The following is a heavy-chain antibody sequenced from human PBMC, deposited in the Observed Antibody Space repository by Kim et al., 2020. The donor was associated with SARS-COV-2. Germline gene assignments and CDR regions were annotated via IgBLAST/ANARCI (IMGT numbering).Heavy chain of an antibody. V-gene: IGHV4-34*01. D-gene: IGHD2-2*01. CDR3: ARVHLVVVPAAPSWWAGTTPTLGYYGMDV. J-gene: IGHJ6*02. Sequence: SETLSLTCAVYGGSFSGYYWSWIRQPPGKGLEWIGEINHSGSTNYNPSLKSRVTISVDTSKNQFSLKLSSVTAADTAVYYCARVHLVVVPAAPSWWAGTTPTLGYYGMDVWGQGTTVTVSS. CDR1: GGSFSGYY. CDR2: INHSGST.